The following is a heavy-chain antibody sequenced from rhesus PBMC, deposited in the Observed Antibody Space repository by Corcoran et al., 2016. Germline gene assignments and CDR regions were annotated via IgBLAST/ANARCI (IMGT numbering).Heavy chain of an antibody. J-gene: IGHJ6*01. CDR3: ARDGGYYGLDS. Sequence: QLQLQESGPGLVKPSETLSVTCAVSGGSISSSYWAWIRQTPGEGLVWIGYIYGSCSSTNYNPCLKRRVTLSVETSKNPLSRKLSSVTTADTAVYYCARDGGYYGLDSWGQGVVVTVSS. D-gene: IGHD3-34*01. CDR1: GGSISSSY. V-gene: IGHV4-169*02. CDR2: IYGSCSST.